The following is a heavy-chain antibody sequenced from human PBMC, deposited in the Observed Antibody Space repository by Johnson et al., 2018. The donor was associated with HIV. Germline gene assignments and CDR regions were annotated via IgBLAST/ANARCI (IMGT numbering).Heavy chain of an antibody. D-gene: IGHD5-12*01. V-gene: IGHV3-30*04. J-gene: IGHJ3*02. Sequence: QEQLVESGGGVVQPGRSLTLSCTPSGFTFTTYIMHWVRQAPGKGLEWVAFISYDGNDRKYADSVKGRFTISRDNSKNTLYLQMNSLRAEDTALYYCARLRGYSGYDSFDIWGQGTMVTVSS. CDR3: ARLRGYSGYDSFDI. CDR1: GFTFTTYI. CDR2: ISYDGNDR.